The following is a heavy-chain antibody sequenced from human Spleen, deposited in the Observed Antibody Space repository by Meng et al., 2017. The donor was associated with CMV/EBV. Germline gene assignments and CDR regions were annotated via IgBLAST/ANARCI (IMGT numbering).Heavy chain of an antibody. CDR3: ARGGYCSSSSCYEFDH. Sequence: ASVKVSCKASGYTFTSYDINWVRQATGQGLEWMGWMNPNSGNTGYAQKFQGRVTMTRNTSISTAYMELSSLRSEDTAVYYCARGGYCSSSSCYEFDHWGQGALVTVSS. D-gene: IGHD2-2*01. CDR1: GYTFTSYD. CDR2: MNPNSGNT. J-gene: IGHJ4*02. V-gene: IGHV1-8*01.